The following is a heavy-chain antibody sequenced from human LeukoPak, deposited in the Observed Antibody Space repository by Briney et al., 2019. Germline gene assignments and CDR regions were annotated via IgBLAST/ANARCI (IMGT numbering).Heavy chain of an antibody. D-gene: IGHD6-19*01. V-gene: IGHV3-53*01. J-gene: IGHJ4*02. Sequence: GGSLRLSCAASGFTVSSNYMSWVRQAPGKGLEWVSVIYSGGSTYYADSVKGRLTISRDNSKNTLYLQMNSLRAEDTAVYYCARSARYSSGPMVYWGQGTLVTVSS. CDR1: GFTVSSNY. CDR3: ARSARYSSGPMVY. CDR2: IYSGGST.